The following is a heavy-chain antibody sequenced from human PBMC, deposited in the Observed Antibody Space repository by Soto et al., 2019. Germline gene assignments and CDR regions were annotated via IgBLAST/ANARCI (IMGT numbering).Heavy chain of an antibody. J-gene: IGHJ4*02. CDR3: ARLRGSSSYFDY. Sequence: AESMKISCKGSGYSFTSYWISWVRQMPGKGLEWMGRIDPSDSYTNYSPSFQGHVTISADKSISTAYLQRSSLKAPDTAMYYCARLRGSSSYFDYWGQGTLVTVPS. CDR2: IDPSDSYT. V-gene: IGHV5-10-1*01. D-gene: IGHD6-6*01. CDR1: GYSFTSYW.